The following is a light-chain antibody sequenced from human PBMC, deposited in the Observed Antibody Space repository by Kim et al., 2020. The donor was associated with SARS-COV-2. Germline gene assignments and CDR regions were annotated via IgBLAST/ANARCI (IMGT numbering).Light chain of an antibody. CDR3: QQDKSYPVT. V-gene: IGKV1-16*02. Sequence: DIQMTQSPSSLSASVGDKVTITCRASQDISSYLAWFQQKPGKAHNSLIYSASNLQSGVPSKFSGSGSGTDFTLTISSLQPEDFATYYCQQDKSYPVTFGGGTKVDIK. J-gene: IGKJ4*01. CDR1: QDISSY. CDR2: SAS.